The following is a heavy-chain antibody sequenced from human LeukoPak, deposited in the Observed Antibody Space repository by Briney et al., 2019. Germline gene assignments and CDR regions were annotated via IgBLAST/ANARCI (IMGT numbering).Heavy chain of an antibody. CDR3: ARRGSWTYYYAMDV. V-gene: IGHV4-34*01. CDR1: GGSFNDYY. J-gene: IGHJ6*02. Sequence: PSETLSLTCDVSGGSFNDYYWSWIRQAPGKGLEWIGEIRHSGSTNYNPSLKGRVTVSVDTSKNQFSLRLTSVTAADTAAYYCARRGSWTYYYAMDVWGQGTTVTVSS. D-gene: IGHD6-13*01. CDR2: IRHSGST.